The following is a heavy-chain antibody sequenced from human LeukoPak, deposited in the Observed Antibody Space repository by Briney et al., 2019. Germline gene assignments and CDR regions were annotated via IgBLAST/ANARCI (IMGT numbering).Heavy chain of an antibody. J-gene: IGHJ4*02. CDR1: GFTISSYA. V-gene: IGHV3-20*04. CDR2: ISWNGVAT. CDR3: ARADDSSGYYLIDY. Sequence: SGGSLRLSCAASGFTISSYAMNWVRQAPGKGLERVSGISWNGVATGYADSVKGRFTISRDNAKNSLYLQMNSLRAEDTAVYYCARADDSSGYYLIDYWGRGTLVTVSS. D-gene: IGHD3-22*01.